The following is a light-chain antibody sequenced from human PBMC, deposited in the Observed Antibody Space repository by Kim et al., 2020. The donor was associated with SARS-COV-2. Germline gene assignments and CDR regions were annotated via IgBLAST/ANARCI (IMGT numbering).Light chain of an antibody. V-gene: IGLV3-21*04. CDR1: NIGSKS. J-gene: IGLJ3*02. CDR2: YDS. Sequence: SYELTQPPSESVAPGKTARITCGGNNIGSKSVHWYQQKPGQAPVLVIYYDSDRPSGIPERFSGSNSGNTATLTISRVEAGDEADYYCQVWDSSSDHRVFGGGTQLTVL. CDR3: QVWDSSSDHRV.